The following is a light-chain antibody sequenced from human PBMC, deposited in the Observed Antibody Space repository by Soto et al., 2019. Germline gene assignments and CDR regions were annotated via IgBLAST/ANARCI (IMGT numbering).Light chain of an antibody. CDR1: NSNIGNND. V-gene: IGLV1-47*02. CDR2: VDN. Sequence: QSVLTQPPSASGTPGQRVTISCSGSNSNIGNNDVYWYRHLPGTAPRLLIYVDNQRPSEVPDRFFGSKSGTSASLAISGLRSDDEADYYCAAWDDSLSAFVFASGTKLTVL. J-gene: IGLJ1*01. CDR3: AAWDDSLSAFV.